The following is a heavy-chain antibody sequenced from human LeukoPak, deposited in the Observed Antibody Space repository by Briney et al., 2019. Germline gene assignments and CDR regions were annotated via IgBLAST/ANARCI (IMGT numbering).Heavy chain of an antibody. J-gene: IGHJ4*02. Sequence: PGGSLRLSCAASGFTFSSYAMSWVRQAPGKGLEWVSAISGSGGSTYCADSVKGRFTISRDNSKNTLYLQMNSLRAEDTAVYYCAKGIVGATRKINFFDYWGQGTLVTVSS. D-gene: IGHD1-26*01. V-gene: IGHV3-23*01. CDR1: GFTFSSYA. CDR2: ISGSGGST. CDR3: AKGIVGATRKINFFDY.